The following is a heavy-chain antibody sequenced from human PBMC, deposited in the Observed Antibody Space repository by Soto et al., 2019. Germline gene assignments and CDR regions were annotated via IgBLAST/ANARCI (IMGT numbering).Heavy chain of an antibody. CDR1: RFTFDEYA. V-gene: IGHV3-9*01. CDR2: ISWNSGII. CDR3: TKAISGGAYNSPDY. Sequence: EVQLVESGGGLVQPGRSLRLSCEASRFTFDEYAMHWVRQPPGKGLECVSGISWNSGIIAYADSVKGRFTISRDNAKNSLYLQMNSLRAEDTALYYCTKAISGGAYNSPDYWGQGTLVTVSS. J-gene: IGHJ4*02. D-gene: IGHD3-10*01.